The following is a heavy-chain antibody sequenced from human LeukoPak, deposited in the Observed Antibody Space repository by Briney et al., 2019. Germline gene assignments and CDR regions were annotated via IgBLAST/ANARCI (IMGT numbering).Heavy chain of an antibody. J-gene: IGHJ5*02. V-gene: IGHV3-23*01. Sequence: GSLRLSCAASGCTFSSYAMTWVRQAPGKGLEWVSVISGSGDSTYYADSMKGRFTISRDNSKNTLYLEMNSLRAEDTAVYYCAKDYSVGGSGSYSWFDPWGRGTLVTVSS. D-gene: IGHD3-10*01. CDR3: AKDYSVGGSGSYSWFDP. CDR2: ISGSGDST. CDR1: GCTFSSYA.